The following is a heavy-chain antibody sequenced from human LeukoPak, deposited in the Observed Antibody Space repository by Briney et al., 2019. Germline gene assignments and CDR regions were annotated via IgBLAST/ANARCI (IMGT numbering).Heavy chain of an antibody. V-gene: IGHV4-39*01. Sequence: SETLSLTCTVSGGSISSSSHYWGWIRQPPGKGLEWIGSIYYSGSTFYNPSLKTRVTMSVGTSKNQFSLKLSSVTAADTAVYYCARRSGTAAGNYFDYWGQGTLVTVSS. CDR3: ARRSGTAAGNYFDY. CDR2: IYYSGST. J-gene: IGHJ4*02. D-gene: IGHD6-13*01. CDR1: GGSISSSSHY.